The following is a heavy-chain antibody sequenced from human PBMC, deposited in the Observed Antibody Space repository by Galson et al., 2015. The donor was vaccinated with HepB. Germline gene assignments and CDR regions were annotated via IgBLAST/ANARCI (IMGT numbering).Heavy chain of an antibody. D-gene: IGHD3-22*01. J-gene: IGHJ3*02. CDR1: GGSISSYY. CDR2: IYTSGST. CDR3: ARDQITMTHEDHCAFDI. V-gene: IGHV4-4*07. Sequence: SETLSLTCTVSGGSISSYYWSWIRQPAGKGLEWTGRIYTSGSTNYNPSLKSRVTMSVDTSKNQFSLKLSSVTAADTAVYYCARDQITMTHEDHCAFDIWGQGTMVTVSS.